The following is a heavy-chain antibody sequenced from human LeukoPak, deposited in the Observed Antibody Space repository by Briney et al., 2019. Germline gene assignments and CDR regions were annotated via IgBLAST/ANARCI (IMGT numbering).Heavy chain of an antibody. D-gene: IGHD3-3*01. J-gene: IGHJ4*02. CDR2: ISSSSSYI. V-gene: IGHV3-21*01. CDR1: GFTFSSYA. CDR3: ARKDDFWSGYNPPGFDY. Sequence: GGSLRLSCAASGFTFSSYAMSWVRQAPGKGLEWVSSISSSSSYIYYADSVKGRFTISRDNAKNSLYLQMNSLRAEDTAVYYCARKDDFWSGYNPPGFDYWGQGTLVTVSS.